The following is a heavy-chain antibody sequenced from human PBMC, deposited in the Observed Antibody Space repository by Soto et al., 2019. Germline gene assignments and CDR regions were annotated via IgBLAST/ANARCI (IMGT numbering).Heavy chain of an antibody. CDR3: AKDLGSRQQLSYFDY. CDR1: GFTFSSYG. CDR2: ISYDGSNK. D-gene: IGHD6-13*01. Sequence: GGSLRLSCAASGFTFSSYGMHWVRQAPGKGLEWVAVISYDGSNKYYADSVKGRFTISRDNSKNTLYLQMNSLRAEDTAVYYCAKDLGSRQQLSYFDYWGQGTLVTVSS. J-gene: IGHJ4*02. V-gene: IGHV3-30*18.